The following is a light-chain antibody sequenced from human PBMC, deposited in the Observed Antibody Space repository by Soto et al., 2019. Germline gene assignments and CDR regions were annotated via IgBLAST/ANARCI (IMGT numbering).Light chain of an antibody. V-gene: IGKV3-15*01. CDR3: QQYNNWLT. CDR2: GAS. CDR1: QSVSSY. Sequence: ESVLTQSPATLSLSPGEGATLSCRASQSVSSYLAWYQQKPGQAPRLLIYGASTRATGIPARFSGSGSGTEFTLTISSLQSEDFAVYYCQQYNNWLTFGGGANV. J-gene: IGKJ4*01.